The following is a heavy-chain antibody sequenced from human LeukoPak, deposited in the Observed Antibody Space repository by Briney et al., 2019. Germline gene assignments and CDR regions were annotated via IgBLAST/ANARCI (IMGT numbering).Heavy chain of an antibody. CDR2: TSGSGGST. CDR1: GFTFSSYG. CDR3: ASRYNDGSENYYTTVDVFDI. D-gene: IGHD3-10*01. V-gene: IGHV3-23*01. J-gene: IGHJ3*02. Sequence: GGSLRLSCAASGFTFSSYGMSWVRQAPGKGLEWVSATSGSGGSTYYAGSVKGRFTISRDSSKNTLYLQMNSLRAEDTAVYYCASRYNDGSENYYTTVDVFDIWGQGTMVTVSS.